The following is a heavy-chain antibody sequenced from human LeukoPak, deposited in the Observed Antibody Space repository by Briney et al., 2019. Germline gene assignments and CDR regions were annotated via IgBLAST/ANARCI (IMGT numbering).Heavy chain of an antibody. CDR3: ARNSGYSDLNY. CDR2: IYRSGAT. J-gene: IGHJ4*02. Sequence: PSEILSLTCAVSGDSFSGNNYWTWVRQPPGKGLEWIGEIYRSGATNYNPSLKSRVTVSQDKSKNQFSLKLNSVTAADTAIYYCARNSGYSDLNYWGQGVLVTVSS. D-gene: IGHD3-22*01. CDR1: GDSFSGNNY. V-gene: IGHV4-4*02.